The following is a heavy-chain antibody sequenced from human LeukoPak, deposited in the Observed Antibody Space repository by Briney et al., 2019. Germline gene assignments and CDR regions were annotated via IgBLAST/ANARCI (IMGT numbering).Heavy chain of an antibody. CDR2: INPSADNI. Sequence: GPSVKVSCKASGYTFTNYYVHRVRQAPGQRPEYMGIINPSADNINYAQKFQGRITMTRDTSTTTVYMELSSLVSEDTAVYYCARERPSKCYFDYWGQGTLVTVSS. V-gene: IGHV1-46*01. J-gene: IGHJ4*02. CDR1: GYTFTNYY. CDR3: ARERPSKCYFDY.